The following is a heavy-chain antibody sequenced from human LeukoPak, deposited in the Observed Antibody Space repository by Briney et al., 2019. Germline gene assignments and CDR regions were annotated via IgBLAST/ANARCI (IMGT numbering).Heavy chain of an antibody. V-gene: IGHV3-53*04. D-gene: IGHD4-17*01. CDR3: ARRDYGDYGGRDY. CDR2: IYSGGST. Sequence: PGGSLRLSCAASGFTFSSYAMSWVRQAPGKGLEWVSVIYSGGSTYYADSVKGRFTISRHNSKNTLYLQMNSLRAEDTAVYYCARRDYGDYGGRDYWGQGTLVTVSS. CDR1: GFTFSSYA. J-gene: IGHJ4*02.